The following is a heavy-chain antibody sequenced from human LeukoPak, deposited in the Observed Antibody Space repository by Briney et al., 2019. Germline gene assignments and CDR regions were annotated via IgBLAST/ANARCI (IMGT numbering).Heavy chain of an antibody. CDR2: IYSGGTT. CDR3: ARVGYSGSQVRVPYYFDY. V-gene: IGHV3-53*01. CDR1: GFTVSSNY. J-gene: IGHJ4*02. Sequence: QPGGSLRLSCAVSGFTVSSNYMNWVRQAPGKGLEWVSVIYSGGTTYYADAVKGRFTISRDNSKNTLFLQMNSLRAEDTAVYYCARVGYSGSQVRVPYYFDYWGQGALVTVSS. D-gene: IGHD6-13*01.